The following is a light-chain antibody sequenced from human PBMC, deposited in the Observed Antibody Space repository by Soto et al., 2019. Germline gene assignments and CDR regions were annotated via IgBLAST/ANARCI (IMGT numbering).Light chain of an antibody. CDR1: QNIFSK. CDR2: AAS. J-gene: IGKJ4*01. CDR3: QQYNTWPLT. Sequence: EIVMTQSPATLSVSPGERATLSCKASQNIFSKLAWYQHKPGQAPRLLIYAASSGSTGIPSRFSGSGSGTEFTLTISSLQSEDSAVYYCQQYNTWPLTFGGGTTVVIK. V-gene: IGKV3-15*01.